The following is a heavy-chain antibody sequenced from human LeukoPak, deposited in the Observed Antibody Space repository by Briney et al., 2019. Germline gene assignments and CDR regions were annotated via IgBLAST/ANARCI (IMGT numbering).Heavy chain of an antibody. D-gene: IGHD7-27*01. CDR2: ISSSSSYI. CDR3: ARELGTNYFDY. CDR1: GSTFSSYS. V-gene: IGHV3-21*01. J-gene: IGHJ4*02. Sequence: PGGSLRLSCAASGSTFSSYSMNWVRQAPGKGLEWVSSISSSSSYIYYADSVRGRFTISRDNAKNSLYLQMNSLRAEDTAVYYCARELGTNYFDYWGQGTLVTVSS.